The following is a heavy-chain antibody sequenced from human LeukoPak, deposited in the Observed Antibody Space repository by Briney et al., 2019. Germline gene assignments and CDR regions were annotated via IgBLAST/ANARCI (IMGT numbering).Heavy chain of an antibody. CDR1: GYTFTSSD. CDR3: ARALYCSSTSCSGDWFDP. CDR2: MSPNSGDT. D-gene: IGHD2-2*01. V-gene: IGHV1-8*01. Sequence: ASMKVSCKASGYTFTSSDINWVRQATGEGLEWMGWMSPNSGDTGYAQKFQGRVTMTRDTSINTAYMELSSLRSEDTAVYYCARALYCSSTSCSGDWFDPWGQGTLVTVSS. J-gene: IGHJ5*02.